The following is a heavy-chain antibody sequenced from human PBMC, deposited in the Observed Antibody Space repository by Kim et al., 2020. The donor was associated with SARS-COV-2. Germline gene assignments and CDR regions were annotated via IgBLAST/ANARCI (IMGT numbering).Heavy chain of an antibody. J-gene: IGHJ6*02. Sequence: GGSLRLSCAASGFTFSSYSMNWVRQAPGKGLEWVSSISSSSSYIYYADSVKGRFTISRDNAKNSLYLQMNSLRAEDTAVYYCARDSGGYSSSWYGGYYYYGMDVWGQGTTVTVSS. CDR2: ISSSSSYI. CDR3: ARDSGGYSSSWYGGYYYYGMDV. D-gene: IGHD6-13*01. V-gene: IGHV3-21*01. CDR1: GFTFSSYS.